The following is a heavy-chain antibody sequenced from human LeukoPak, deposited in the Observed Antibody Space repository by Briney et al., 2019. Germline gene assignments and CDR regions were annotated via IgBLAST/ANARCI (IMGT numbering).Heavy chain of an antibody. Sequence: SETLSLTCTVSGGSISSGDYYWSWIRQHPGKGLEWIGYIYYSGSTYYNPSLKSRVTISVDTSKNQFSLKLSSVTAADTAVYYCARDGEYYFDYWGQGTLVTVSS. CDR1: GGSISSGDYY. J-gene: IGHJ4*02. CDR3: ARDGEYYFDY. V-gene: IGHV4-31*03. CDR2: IYYSGST.